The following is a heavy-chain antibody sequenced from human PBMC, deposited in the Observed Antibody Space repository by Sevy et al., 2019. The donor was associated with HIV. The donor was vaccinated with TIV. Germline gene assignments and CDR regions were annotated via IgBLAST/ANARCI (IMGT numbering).Heavy chain of an antibody. Sequence: SETLSLTCTVSGGSITSLYWNWIRQPPGKGLEWSAYIYYNGHINYNPSLKSGVTLSLDTSNNQFSLRLSFVTAADTAMYYCAGENAWGRGYSWGQGTLVTVSS. V-gene: IGHV4-59*08. J-gene: IGHJ4*02. CDR2: IYYNGHI. D-gene: IGHD1-1*01. CDR1: GGSITSLY. CDR3: AGENAWGRGYS.